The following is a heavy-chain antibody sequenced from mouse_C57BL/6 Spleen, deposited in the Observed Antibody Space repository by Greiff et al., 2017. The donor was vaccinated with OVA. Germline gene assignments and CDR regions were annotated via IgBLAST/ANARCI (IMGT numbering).Heavy chain of an antibody. CDR3: ARALLPVYFDY. V-gene: IGHV1-69*01. Sequence: QVQLKQSGAELVMPGASVKLSCKASGYTFTSYWMHWVKQRPGQGLEWIGEIDPSDSYTNYNQKFKGKSTLTVDKSSSTAYMQLSSLTSEDSAVYYCARALLPVYFDYWGQGTTLTVSS. D-gene: IGHD1-1*01. CDR1: GYTFTSYW. J-gene: IGHJ2*01. CDR2: IDPSDSYT.